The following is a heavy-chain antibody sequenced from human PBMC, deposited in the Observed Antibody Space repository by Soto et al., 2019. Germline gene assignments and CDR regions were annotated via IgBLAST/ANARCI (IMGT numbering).Heavy chain of an antibody. CDR1: GYSFTSYW. V-gene: IGHV5-51*01. J-gene: IGHJ6*02. CDR2: IYPGDSDT. Sequence: EVQLVQSGAEVKKPGESLQISCKGSGYSFTSYWIGWVRQMPGKGLEWMGIIYPGDSDTRYSPSFQGQVTISADKSISTAYLQWSSLKASDTAMYYCARLGSSYDFYYYYGMDVWGQGTTVTVSS. D-gene: IGHD2-15*01. CDR3: ARLGSSYDFYYYYGMDV.